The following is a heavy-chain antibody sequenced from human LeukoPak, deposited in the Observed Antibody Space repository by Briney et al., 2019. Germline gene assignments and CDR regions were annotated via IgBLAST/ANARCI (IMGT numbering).Heavy chain of an antibody. CDR3: ARDHSGSYGDFDY. J-gene: IGHJ4*02. D-gene: IGHD1-26*01. Sequence: ASVKVSCKASGGTFSSYAISWVRQAPGQGLEWMGGIIPIFGTANYAQKFQGRVTITADESTSTAYMELSSLRSEDTAVYYCARDHSGSYGDFDYWGQGTLVTVSS. CDR1: GGTFSSYA. CDR2: IIPIFGTA. V-gene: IGHV1-69*13.